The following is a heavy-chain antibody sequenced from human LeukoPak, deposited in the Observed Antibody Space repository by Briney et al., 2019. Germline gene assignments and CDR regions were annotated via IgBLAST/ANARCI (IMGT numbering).Heavy chain of an antibody. D-gene: IGHD6-6*01. J-gene: IGHJ6*04. CDR1: GGSFSGYY. Sequence: SETLSLTCAVYGGSFSGYYWSWIRQPPGKGLEWTGEINHSGSTNYNPSLKSRVTISVDTSKNQFSLKLSSVTAADTAVYYCARGPSIADPSPQMDVWGKGTTVTVSS. V-gene: IGHV4-34*01. CDR3: ARGPSIADPSPQMDV. CDR2: INHSGST.